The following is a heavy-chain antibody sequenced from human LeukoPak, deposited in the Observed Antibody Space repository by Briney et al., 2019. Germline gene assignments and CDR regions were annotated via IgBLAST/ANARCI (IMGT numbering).Heavy chain of an antibody. J-gene: IGHJ6*03. V-gene: IGHV3-53*01. Sequence: GGSLRLSCAASGFTVSSNYMSWVRQAPGKGLEWVSVIYSGGSTYYADSVKGRFTISRDNSKNTLYLQMNSLRDEDTAVYYCARDGSGYSIGWYLYMDVWGKGTTVTVSS. CDR1: GFTVSSNY. CDR2: IYSGGST. CDR3: ARDGSGYSIGWYLYMDV. D-gene: IGHD6-19*01.